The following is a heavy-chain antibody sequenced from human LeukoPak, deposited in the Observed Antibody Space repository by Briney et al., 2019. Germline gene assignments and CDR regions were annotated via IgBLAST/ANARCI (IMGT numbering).Heavy chain of an antibody. J-gene: IGHJ4*02. V-gene: IGHV1-58*02. Sequence: GTSVKVSCKASGFTFSSSAMQWVRQARGQRLEWIGWIVVGSGNTNYAQKLQERVTITRDMSTSTAYMELSSLRSEDTAVYYCAADRAYSSGWYEFDYWGQGTLVTVSS. CDR1: GFTFSSSA. CDR2: IVVGSGNT. CDR3: AADRAYSSGWYEFDY. D-gene: IGHD6-19*01.